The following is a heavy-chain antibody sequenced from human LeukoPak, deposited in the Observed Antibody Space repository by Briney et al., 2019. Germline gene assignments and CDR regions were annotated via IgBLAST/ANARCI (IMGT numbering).Heavy chain of an antibody. Sequence: PGGSLRLXCAASGFTFRSYGMHWVRQAPGKGLEWVAFIRYDGNSNYYADSVKGRFTISRDNSRSTLYLQMNSLRAEDTAVYYCAKEEVISGNHGVYFDYWGQGTLVTVSS. V-gene: IGHV3-30*02. D-gene: IGHD3-22*01. CDR1: GFTFRSYG. CDR2: IRYDGNSN. CDR3: AKEEVISGNHGVYFDY. J-gene: IGHJ4*02.